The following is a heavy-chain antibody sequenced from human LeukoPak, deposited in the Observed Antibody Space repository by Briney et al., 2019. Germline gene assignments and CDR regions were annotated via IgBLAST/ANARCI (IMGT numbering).Heavy chain of an antibody. CDR3: ARGPGRDFDY. CDR2: ISSSSSYI. D-gene: IGHD3-10*01. J-gene: IGHJ4*02. V-gene: IGHV3-21*01. Sequence: GWSLRLSCAASGFTFSSYSMNWVRQAPGKGLEWVSSISSSSSYIYYADSVKGRFTISRDNAKNSLYLQMNSLRVEDTAVYYCARGPGRDFDYWGQGTLVTVSS. CDR1: GFTFSSYS.